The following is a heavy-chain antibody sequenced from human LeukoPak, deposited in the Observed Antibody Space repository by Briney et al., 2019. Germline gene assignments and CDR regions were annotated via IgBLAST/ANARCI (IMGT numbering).Heavy chain of an antibody. CDR2: ISSSSSYI. J-gene: IGHJ6*02. D-gene: IGHD2-15*01. Sequence: GGSLRLSCAASGFTFSSYTMNWFRQAPGKGLEWVSSISSSSSYIYYADSVKGRLTISRDNAKNSLYLQMNSLRAEDTAVYYCARDPTPRYCSGGSCYTHYGMDVWGQGTTVAVSS. V-gene: IGHV3-21*01. CDR3: ARDPTPRYCSGGSCYTHYGMDV. CDR1: GFTFSSYT.